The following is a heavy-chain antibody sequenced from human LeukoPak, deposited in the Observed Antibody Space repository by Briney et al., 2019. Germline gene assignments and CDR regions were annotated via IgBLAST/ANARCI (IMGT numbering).Heavy chain of an antibody. Sequence: ASETLSLTCTVSGYSISSGYYWGLIRQPPGKGLEWIGCIYHSGNPYYNPSLKSRVTISVDTSKNQFSLKLTSVTAADTAVYYCARGGSGSYIDAFDIWGQGTMVTVSS. V-gene: IGHV4-38-2*02. CDR1: GYSISSGYY. J-gene: IGHJ3*02. CDR2: IYHSGNP. D-gene: IGHD3-10*01. CDR3: ARGGSGSYIDAFDI.